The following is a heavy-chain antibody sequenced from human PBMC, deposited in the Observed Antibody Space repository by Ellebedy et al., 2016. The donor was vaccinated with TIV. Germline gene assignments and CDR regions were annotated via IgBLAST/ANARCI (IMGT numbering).Heavy chain of an antibody. V-gene: IGHV5-10-1*01. CDR1: GYSYIHYW. CDR3: ARHELGSNAAFDY. J-gene: IGHJ4*02. Sequence: GESLKISXKGSGYSYIHYWISWVRKMPGRGLEWVARIDPSDPSGSYTSYSPSFQGHVTISVDKSINTAYLQWSSLKASDTAMYYCARHELGSNAAFDYWGQGTLVTVSS. D-gene: IGHD7-27*01. CDR2: IDPSDPSGSYT.